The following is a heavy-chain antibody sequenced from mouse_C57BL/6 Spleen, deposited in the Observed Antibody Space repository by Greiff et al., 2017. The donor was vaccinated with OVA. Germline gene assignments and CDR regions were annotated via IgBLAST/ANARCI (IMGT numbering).Heavy chain of an antibody. CDR2: IYPGDGDT. V-gene: IGHV1-82*01. J-gene: IGHJ1*03. CDR3: ARYYGSSPWYFDV. D-gene: IGHD1-1*01. CDR1: GYAFSSSW. Sequence: QVQLKQSGPELVKPGASVKISCKASGYAFSSSWMNWVKQRPGKGLEWIGRIYPGDGDTNYNGKCKGKATLTADKSSSTAYMQLSSLTSEDSAVYFCARYYGSSPWYFDVWGTGTTVTVSS.